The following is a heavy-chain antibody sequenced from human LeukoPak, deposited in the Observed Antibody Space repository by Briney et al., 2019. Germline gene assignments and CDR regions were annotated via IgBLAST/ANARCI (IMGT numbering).Heavy chain of an antibody. Sequence: GGSLRLSCAASGFTFSSYAMSWVRQPPGKGLEWVSSISRRSTYIYYADSVKGRFTISKDNAKNSLYLQMGSLRAEDTAVYYCARAQVGYNWFDPWGQGTLVTVSS. CDR1: GFTFSSYA. V-gene: IGHV3-21*01. J-gene: IGHJ5*02. D-gene: IGHD1-26*01. CDR3: ARAQVGYNWFDP. CDR2: ISRRSTYI.